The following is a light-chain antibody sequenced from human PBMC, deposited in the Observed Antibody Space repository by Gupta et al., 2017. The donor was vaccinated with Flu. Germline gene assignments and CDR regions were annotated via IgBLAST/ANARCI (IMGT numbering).Light chain of an antibody. CDR1: SSDIGAYNY. CDR2: EVS. CDR3: SSYTGSGTV. J-gene: IGLJ3*02. Sequence: QSALTQPASVSGSPGQPTTISCTGTSSDIGAYNYVSWYQQHPNNAPKLMIYEVSNRPSGVSNRFSGSKSGNTASLTISGIQAEDEADYYCSSYTGSGTVFGGGTKVAVL. V-gene: IGLV2-14*01.